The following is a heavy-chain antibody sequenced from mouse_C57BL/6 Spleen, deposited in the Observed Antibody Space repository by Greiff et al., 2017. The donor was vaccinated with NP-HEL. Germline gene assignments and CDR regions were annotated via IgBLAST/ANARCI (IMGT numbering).Heavy chain of an antibody. V-gene: IGHV1-69*01. J-gene: IGHJ4*01. CDR2: IDPSDSYT. CDR3: ASGGGLRAMDY. Sequence: VQLQQPGAELVMPGASVKLSCKASGYTFTSYWMHWVKQRPGQGLEWIGEIDPSDSYTNYNQKFKGKSTLTVDKSSSTAYMQLSSLTSEDSAVYYCASGGGLRAMDYWGQGTSVTVSS. D-gene: IGHD3-1*01. CDR1: GYTFTSYW.